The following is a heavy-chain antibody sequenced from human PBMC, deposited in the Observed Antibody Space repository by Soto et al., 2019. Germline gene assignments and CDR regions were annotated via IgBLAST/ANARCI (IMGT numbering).Heavy chain of an antibody. CDR3: VRFWPPPYSDALTDYTDAFDY. D-gene: IGHD3-9*01. CDR2: IYHSGST. V-gene: IGHV4-30-2*01. CDR1: GGSISSGGYS. Sequence: SETLSLTCAVSGGSISSGGYSWSWIRQPPVKGLEWIGYIYHSGSTYYNPSLKSRVTISVDTSKSKFSLKLSSVTAAATAVYSCVRFWPPPYSDALTDYTDAFDYWGQGTLVTVSS. J-gene: IGHJ4*02.